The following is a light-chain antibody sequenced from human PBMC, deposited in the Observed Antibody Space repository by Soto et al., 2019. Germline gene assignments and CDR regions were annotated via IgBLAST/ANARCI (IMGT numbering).Light chain of an antibody. Sequence: EIVLTQSPGTLSLSPGERATLSCRASQSVSSSYLAWYQQKPGQAPRLLIYGASSRATGIPDRFSGSGSGTDFTLTISRLEPEDFAVYYCQQYVISPPTFGGGTKVEIK. CDR1: QSVSSSY. J-gene: IGKJ4*01. CDR2: GAS. V-gene: IGKV3-20*01. CDR3: QQYVISPPT.